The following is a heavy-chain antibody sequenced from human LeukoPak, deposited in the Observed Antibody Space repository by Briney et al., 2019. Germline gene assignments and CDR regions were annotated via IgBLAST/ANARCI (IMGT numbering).Heavy chain of an antibody. CDR1: GFTFSSYA. V-gene: IGHV3-30-3*02. CDR2: ISYDGSNK. J-gene: IGHJ4*02. Sequence: GGSLRLSCAASGFTFSSYAMHWVRQAPGKGLEWVAVISYDGSNKYYADSVKGRFTISRDSSKNTVYLQMNNLRAEDTAVYYCAEALRNYDFWSGYKNWGQGTLVTVSS. CDR3: AEALRNYDFWSGYKN. D-gene: IGHD3-3*01.